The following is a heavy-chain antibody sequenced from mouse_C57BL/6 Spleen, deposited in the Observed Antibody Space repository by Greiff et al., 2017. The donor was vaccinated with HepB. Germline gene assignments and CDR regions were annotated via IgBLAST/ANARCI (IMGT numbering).Heavy chain of an antibody. Sequence: EVKLMESGGGLVQPKGSLKLSCAASGFSFNTYAMNWVRQAPGKGLEWVARIRSKSNNYATYYADSVKDRFTISRDDSESMLYLQMNNFKTEDTVFYYCVKPAYGSSSVFAYWGQGTLVTVSA. D-gene: IGHD1-1*01. J-gene: IGHJ3*01. CDR1: GFSFNTYA. V-gene: IGHV10-1*01. CDR3: VKPAYGSSSVFAY. CDR2: IRSKSNNYAT.